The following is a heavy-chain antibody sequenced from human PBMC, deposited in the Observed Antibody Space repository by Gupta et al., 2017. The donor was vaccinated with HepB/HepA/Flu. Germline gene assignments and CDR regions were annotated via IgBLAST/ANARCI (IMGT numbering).Heavy chain of an antibody. CDR1: GGSLSGYY. CDR2: INHSGSI. V-gene: IGHV4-34*01. D-gene: IGHD3-16*01. CDR3: ERYYPNYYDTAGHDY. J-gene: IGHJ4*02. Sequence: QVQLQQWGAGLVRPLETLSLTCGVFGGSLSGYYWNWIRQPPGKGLEWIGEINHSGSIDYNPSLKSRVTIAIDMSKNQFSLKLTSVTAADTAVYYCERYYPNYYDTAGHDYWGKGTLVTVSA.